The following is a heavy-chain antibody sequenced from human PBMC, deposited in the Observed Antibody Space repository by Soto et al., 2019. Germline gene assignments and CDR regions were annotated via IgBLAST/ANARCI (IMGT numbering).Heavy chain of an antibody. Sequence: QVQLQESGPGLVKPSQTLSLTCTVSGGSISSGNYYWSWIRQHPGKGLEWIGYIYYSGSTSYNPSLKSRVTISVDTSKNQFSLKLSSVTAADTVVYYCASTYYNASSGPFDYWGQGTLVTVSS. CDR3: ASTYYNASSGPFDY. CDR1: GGSISSGNYY. J-gene: IGHJ4*02. CDR2: IYYSGST. V-gene: IGHV4-31*03. D-gene: IGHD3-22*01.